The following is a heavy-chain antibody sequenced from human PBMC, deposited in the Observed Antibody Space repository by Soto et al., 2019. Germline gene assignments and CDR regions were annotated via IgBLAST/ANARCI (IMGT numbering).Heavy chain of an antibody. CDR1: GFTLSSYD. Sequence: GGSLRLSCAASGFTLSSYDMSWVRQATGKGLEWVSGASASGSITSYADSAKGRFTISRDNAKNTVFLQMSSLRAEDTAVYFCAKGDCSGGRCYRGFDYWGQGTLVTVSS. V-gene: IGHV3-23*01. J-gene: IGHJ4*02. CDR2: ASASGSIT. CDR3: AKGDCSGGRCYRGFDY. D-gene: IGHD2-15*01.